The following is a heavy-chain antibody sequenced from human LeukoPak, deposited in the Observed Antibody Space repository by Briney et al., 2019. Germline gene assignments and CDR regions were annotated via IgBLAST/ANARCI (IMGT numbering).Heavy chain of an antibody. CDR2: ISSSSSYI. CDR1: GFTFSSYS. Sequence: GGSLRLSCAASGFTFSSYSMNWVRQAPGKGPEWVSSISSSSSYIYYADSVKGRFTISRDNAKNSLYLQMNSLRAEDTAVYYCASGGRYFDWLLFSYWGQGTLVTVSS. CDR3: ASGGRYFDWLLFSY. D-gene: IGHD3-9*01. J-gene: IGHJ4*02. V-gene: IGHV3-21*01.